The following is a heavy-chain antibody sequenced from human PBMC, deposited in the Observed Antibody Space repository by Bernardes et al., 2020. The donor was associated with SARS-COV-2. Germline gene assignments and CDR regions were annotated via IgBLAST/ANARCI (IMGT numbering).Heavy chain of an antibody. CDR1: GFTFSSYD. D-gene: IGHD3-16*02. Sequence: GGSLRLFCAACGFTFSSYDMNWFRQAPGKGLDWVSYISSISSTIYYADSLKGRFTISRENAKNSLYLQMNSLRAEDTAVYYWARNDYVWGSYRYTLLNWFDPWGQGTLVTVSS. V-gene: IGHV3-48*01. CDR3: ARNDYVWGSYRYTLLNWFDP. J-gene: IGHJ5*02. CDR2: ISSISSTI.